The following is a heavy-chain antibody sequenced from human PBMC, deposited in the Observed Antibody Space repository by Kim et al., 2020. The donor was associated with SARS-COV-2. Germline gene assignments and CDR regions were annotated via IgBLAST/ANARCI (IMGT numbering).Heavy chain of an antibody. CDR3: ARGSAAAGPWDY. J-gene: IGHJ4*02. CDR2: IYYSGST. D-gene: IGHD6-13*01. V-gene: IGHV4-39*01. CDR1: GGSISSSSYY. Sequence: SETLSLTCTVSGGSISSSSYYWGWIRQPPGKGLEWIGSIYYSGSTYYNPSLKSRVTISVDTSKNQFSLKLSSVTAADTAVYYCARGSAAAGPWDYWGQGTLVTVSS.